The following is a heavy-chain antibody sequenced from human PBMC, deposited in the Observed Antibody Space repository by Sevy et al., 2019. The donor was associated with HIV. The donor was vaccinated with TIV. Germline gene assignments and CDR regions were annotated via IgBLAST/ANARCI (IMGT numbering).Heavy chain of an antibody. V-gene: IGHV4-39*01. CDR1: GGFISTNNYH. D-gene: IGHD7-27*01. Sequence: SETLSLTCSVSGGFISTNNYHCDWIRQPPGKGLEWIGNIYSSGNSYYNPSLKRRVTMSVDTSRNQFSLRLSSVTAADTAVYYCASSWGRDGFNDHWGQGILVTVSS. CDR3: ASSWGRDGFNDH. CDR2: IYSSGNS. J-gene: IGHJ4*02.